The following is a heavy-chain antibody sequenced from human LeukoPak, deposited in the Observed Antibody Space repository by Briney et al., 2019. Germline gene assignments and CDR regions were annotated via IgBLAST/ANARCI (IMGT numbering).Heavy chain of an antibody. Sequence: GGSLRLSCAASGFIVSGDFMSWVRQAPGKGLEWVANIKQDGSEKYYVDSVKGRFTISRDNAKNSLYLQMNSLRAEDTAVYYCARFWPTPDRGQGTLVTVSS. CDR3: ARFWPTPD. CDR1: GFIVSGDF. D-gene: IGHD3-3*01. CDR2: IKQDGSEK. J-gene: IGHJ4*02. V-gene: IGHV3-7*01.